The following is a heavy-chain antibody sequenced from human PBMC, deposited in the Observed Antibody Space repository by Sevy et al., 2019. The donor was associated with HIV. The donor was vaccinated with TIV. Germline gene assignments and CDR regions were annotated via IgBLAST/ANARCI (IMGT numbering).Heavy chain of an antibody. V-gene: IGHV3-11*01. CDR3: AIVIGYCVSASCSNWFDP. CDR2: ISPTGATI. D-gene: IGHD2-15*01. Sequence: GGSLRLSCAASGFTFSDYYMSWIRQSPGKGLEWVSYISPTGATIFYADSVKGRFTISRDNAKNSLFLQMNSLRAEDTAVYYCAIVIGYCVSASCSNWFDPWGQGNLVTVSS. CDR1: GFTFSDYY. J-gene: IGHJ5*02.